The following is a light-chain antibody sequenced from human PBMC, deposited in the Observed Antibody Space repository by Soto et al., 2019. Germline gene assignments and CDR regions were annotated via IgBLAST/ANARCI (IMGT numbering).Light chain of an antibody. CDR2: DVN. CDR3: VSFAGGTYV. CDR1: SSDVGAYIF. Sequence: QSALTQPPSASGPPGQSVTISCTGTSSDVGAYIFVSWYQQHPGKAPKPMIYDVNRRPSGVPDRFSGSKSGNTASLTVSGLQAEDEADYYCVSFAGGTYVFGTGTKVTVL. J-gene: IGLJ1*01. V-gene: IGLV2-8*01.